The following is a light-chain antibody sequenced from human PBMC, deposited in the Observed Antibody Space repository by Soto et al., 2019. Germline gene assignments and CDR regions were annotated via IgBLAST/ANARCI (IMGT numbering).Light chain of an antibody. CDR3: MQGTHWPPWT. V-gene: IGKV2-30*01. Sequence: DVVMTQSPLSLPVTLGQPASIPCRSSQSLVYSDGNTYLNWFQQRPGQSPRRLIYKVSNRDSGVPDRFSGSGSGTDFTLKISRVEAEAVGVYYCMQGTHWPPWTFGQGTKVEIK. CDR1: QSLVYSDGNTY. CDR2: KVS. J-gene: IGKJ1*01.